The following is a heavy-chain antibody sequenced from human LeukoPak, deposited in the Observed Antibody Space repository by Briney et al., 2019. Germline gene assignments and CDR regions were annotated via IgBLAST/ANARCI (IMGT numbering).Heavy chain of an antibody. J-gene: IGHJ4*02. V-gene: IGHV3-30*18. CDR3: AKDSGYSSGWYQGY. D-gene: IGHD6-19*01. Sequence: PGRSLRLSCAASGFTFSSYGMHWVRQAPGKGLEWVAVISYDGSNKYYADSVKGRFTISRDNSKNTLYLQMNSLRAEDTAVYYCAKDSGYSSGWYQGYWGQGTLVTVSS. CDR2: ISYDGSNK. CDR1: GFTFSSYG.